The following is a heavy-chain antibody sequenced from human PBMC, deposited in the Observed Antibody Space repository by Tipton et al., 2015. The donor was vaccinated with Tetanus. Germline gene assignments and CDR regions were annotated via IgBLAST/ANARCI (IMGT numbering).Heavy chain of an antibody. CDR2: IYYSGST. Sequence: VKPSETLSLTCTVSGGSISTYFWSWIRQPPGKGLEWIGYIYYSGSTSNNPSLKSRVTVSVDTSKNQFSLTLSSVTADDTAVYYCARGGDPYRGQYWYFDLWGRGSLVTVSS. CDR1: GGSISTYF. D-gene: IGHD3-10*01. J-gene: IGHJ2*01. CDR3: ARGGDPYRGQYWYFDL. V-gene: IGHV4-59*01.